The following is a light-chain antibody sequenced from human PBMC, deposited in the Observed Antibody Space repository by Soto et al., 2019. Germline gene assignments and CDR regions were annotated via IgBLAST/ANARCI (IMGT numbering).Light chain of an antibody. CDR2: GTS. J-gene: IGKJ4*01. CDR3: QQSYSTPLT. V-gene: IGKV1-9*01. Sequence: DIQLPQSPSFLSASVGDRVTITCRASQDISNYLAWYQHKPGKAPKFLIYGTSTLQSGVPSRFSGSGSGTEFTLTISSLQPEDFATYYCQQSYSTPLTFGGGTKVDIK. CDR1: QDISNY.